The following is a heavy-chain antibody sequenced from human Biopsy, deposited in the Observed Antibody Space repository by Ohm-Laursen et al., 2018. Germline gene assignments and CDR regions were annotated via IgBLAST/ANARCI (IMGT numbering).Heavy chain of an antibody. D-gene: IGHD3-22*01. J-gene: IGHJ5*02. CDR2: INPSGGST. CDR3: TRGGYYYDSLAYYYWFDP. Sequence: ASVKVSCKTSGYIFTSYYIHWVRQAPGQGLEWMASINPSGGSTTYAQRFQGRLIMTRDTSISTAYVDLSSLRSDDTAVYYCTRGGYYYDSLAYYYWFDPWGQGTLVTVSS. CDR1: GYIFTSYY. V-gene: IGHV1-46*01.